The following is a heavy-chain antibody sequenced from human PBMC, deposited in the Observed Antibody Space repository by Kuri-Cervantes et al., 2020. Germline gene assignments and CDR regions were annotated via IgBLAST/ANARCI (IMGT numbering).Heavy chain of an antibody. J-gene: IGHJ6*02. D-gene: IGHD2-2*02. Sequence: GESLKISCAASGFTFSNYAMHWVRRAPGKGLEWVAVISYDGSNKYYADSVKGRFTISRDNSKNTLYLQMNSLRAEDTAVYYCAKDLKCSSTRCYTGYYYYGMDVWGQGTTVTVSS. CDR3: AKDLKCSSTRCYTGYYYYGMDV. V-gene: IGHV3-30-3*01. CDR2: ISYDGSNK. CDR1: GFTFSNYA.